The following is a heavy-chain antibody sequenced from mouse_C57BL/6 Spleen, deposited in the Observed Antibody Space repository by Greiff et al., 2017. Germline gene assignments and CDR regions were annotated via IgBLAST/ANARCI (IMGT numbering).Heavy chain of an antibody. CDR3: TRDRDYGSSPLYFDV. D-gene: IGHD1-1*01. J-gene: IGHJ1*03. V-gene: IGHV5-9-1*02. Sequence: VESGEGLVKPGGSLKLSCAASGFTFSSYAMSWVRQTPEKRLEWVAYISSGGDYIYYADTVKGRFTISRDNARNTLYLQMSSLKSEDTAMYYCTRDRDYGSSPLYFDVWGTGTTVTVSS. CDR1: GFTFSSYA. CDR2: ISSGGDYI.